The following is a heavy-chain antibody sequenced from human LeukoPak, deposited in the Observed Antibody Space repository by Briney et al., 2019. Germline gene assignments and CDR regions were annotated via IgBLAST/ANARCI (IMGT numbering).Heavy chain of an antibody. V-gene: IGHV3-48*01. CDR3: ARDRLTSGSYFFDY. CDR2: ISGRSSTI. CDR1: AFTFSDYS. Sequence: GGSLRLSCAASAFTFSDYSMNWVRQAPGKGLEWISYISGRSSTIYYADSVRGRFTISRDNAKNSMYLQMNSLRAEDAAVYYCARDRLTSGSYFFDYWGQGTLVTVSS. D-gene: IGHD1-26*01. J-gene: IGHJ4*02.